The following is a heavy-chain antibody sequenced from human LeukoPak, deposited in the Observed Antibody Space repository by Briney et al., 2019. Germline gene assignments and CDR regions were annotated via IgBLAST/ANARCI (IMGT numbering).Heavy chain of an antibody. Sequence: PSETLSLTCTVSGGSISSYYWSWIRQPPGKGLEWIGYIYYSGSTNYNPSLKSRVTISVDTSKNQFSPKLSSVTAADTAVYYCARVVQRVGANSHYYYLDVWGKGTTVTVSS. J-gene: IGHJ6*03. V-gene: IGHV4-59*01. CDR2: IYYSGST. D-gene: IGHD1-26*01. CDR1: GGSISSYY. CDR3: ARVVQRVGANSHYYYLDV.